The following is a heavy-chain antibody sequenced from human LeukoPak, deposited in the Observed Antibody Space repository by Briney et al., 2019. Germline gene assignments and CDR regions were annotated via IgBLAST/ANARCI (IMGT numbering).Heavy chain of an antibody. CDR3: AKDLGRILDY. Sequence: ETLSLTCTVSGYSIRSDYYMSWVRQAPGKGLEWVSAISGSGGSTYYADSVKGRFTISRDNSKNTLYLQMNSLRAEDTAVYYCAKDLGRILDYWGQGTLVTVSS. D-gene: IGHD2/OR15-2a*01. CDR1: GYSIRSDYY. V-gene: IGHV3-23*01. CDR2: ISGSGGST. J-gene: IGHJ4*02.